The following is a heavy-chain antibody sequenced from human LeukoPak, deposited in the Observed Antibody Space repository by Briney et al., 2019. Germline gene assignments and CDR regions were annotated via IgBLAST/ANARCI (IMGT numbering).Heavy chain of an antibody. CDR1: GGSISSYY. V-gene: IGHV4-59*01. J-gene: IGHJ1*01. Sequence: SETLSLTCTVSGGSISSYYWSWIRQPPGKGLEWIGYIYYSGSTNYNPSLKSRVTISVDTSKNQFSLKLSSVTAADTAVYYCARILGYSSSWLQHWGQGTLVTVSS. CDR3: ARILGYSSSWLQH. D-gene: IGHD6-13*01. CDR2: IYYSGST.